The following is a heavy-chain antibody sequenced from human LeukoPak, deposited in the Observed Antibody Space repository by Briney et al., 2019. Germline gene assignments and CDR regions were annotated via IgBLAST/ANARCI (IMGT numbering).Heavy chain of an antibody. D-gene: IGHD3-3*01. Sequence: SETLSLTCTVSGGSISSSSYYWGWIRQPPGKGLEWIGSIYYSGSTYYNPSLKSRVTISVGTSKNQFSLKLSSVTAADTAVYYCARGGKYDFWSGYKEFDYWGQGTLVTVSS. CDR2: IYYSGST. V-gene: IGHV4-39*07. CDR3: ARGGKYDFWSGYKEFDY. CDR1: GGSISSSSYY. J-gene: IGHJ4*02.